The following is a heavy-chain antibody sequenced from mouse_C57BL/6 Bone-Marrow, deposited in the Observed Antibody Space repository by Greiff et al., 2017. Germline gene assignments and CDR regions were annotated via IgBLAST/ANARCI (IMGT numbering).Heavy chain of an antibody. V-gene: IGHV1-55*01. CDR1: GYTFTSYW. CDR2: IYPGSGST. Sequence: QVHVKQPGAELVKPGASVKMSCKASGYTFTSYWINWVKQRHGQGLEWIGDIYPGSGSTNYNEKFKSKATLTVDQSSSPAYMQLSSLTSEDSAVYYCARSQAYYAMDYWGQGTSVTVSA. CDR3: ARSQAYYAMDY. J-gene: IGHJ4*01. D-gene: IGHD3-2*02.